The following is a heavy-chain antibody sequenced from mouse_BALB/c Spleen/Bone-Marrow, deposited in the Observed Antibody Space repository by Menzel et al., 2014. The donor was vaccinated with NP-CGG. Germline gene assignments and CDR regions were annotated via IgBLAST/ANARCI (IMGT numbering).Heavy chain of an antibody. Sequence: VQLQQSGPELVKPGASVRISFKASNYTFTTYYIYWVKQRPGQGLEWIGWIYPGNVNTKYNEKLKAKARLTADKSSRPAYGQFNSLTSEDSTVCFCATSRYGSYNGYWGQGNHLAVSS. J-gene: IGHJ2*01. D-gene: IGHD1-1*01. V-gene: IGHV1S56*01. CDR1: NYTFTTYY. CDR3: ATSRYGSYNGY. CDR2: IYPGNVNT.